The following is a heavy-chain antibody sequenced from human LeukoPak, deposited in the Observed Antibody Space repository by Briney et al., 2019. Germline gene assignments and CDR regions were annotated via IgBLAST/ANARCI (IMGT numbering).Heavy chain of an antibody. Sequence: PGGSLRLSCAASGYTFTGYYMHWVRQAPGQGLEWMGWISAYNGNTNYAQKLQGRVTMTTDTSTSTAYMELRSLRSDDTAVYYCARGRFTMVRGVIRWFDPWGQGTLVTVSS. CDR1: GYTFTGYY. V-gene: IGHV1-18*04. CDR3: ARGRFTMVRGVIRWFDP. CDR2: ISAYNGNT. D-gene: IGHD3-10*01. J-gene: IGHJ5*02.